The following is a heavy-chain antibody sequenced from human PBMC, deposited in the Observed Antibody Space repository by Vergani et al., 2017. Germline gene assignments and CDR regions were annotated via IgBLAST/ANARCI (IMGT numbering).Heavy chain of an antibody. CDR1: GASISFGGYY. J-gene: IGHJ3*02. D-gene: IGHD4-23*01. V-gene: IGHV4-31*03. Sequence: QVQLQESGPGLVKPSQTLSLTCTVSGASISFGGYYWSWIRQHPGKGLEWIGYIYYSGSTSYNPSLKSRFTVSLDTSKNQFSLKVISVTAADTAVYYCAREGYGGNSATFDIWGQGTMVTVSS. CDR2: IYYSGST. CDR3: AREGYGGNSATFDI.